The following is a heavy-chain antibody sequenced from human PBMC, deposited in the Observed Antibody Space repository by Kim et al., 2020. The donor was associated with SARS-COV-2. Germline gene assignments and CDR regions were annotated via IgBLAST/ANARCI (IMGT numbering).Heavy chain of an antibody. D-gene: IGHD6-13*01. CDR3: AKDKYSSSRNYYYYYGMDV. CDR2: ISWDGGST. V-gene: IGHV3-43*01. Sequence: GGSLRLSCAASGFTFDDYTMHWVRQAPGKGLEWVSLISWDGGSTYYADSVKGRFTISRDNSKNSLYLQMNSLRTEDTALYYCAKDKYSSSRNYYYYYGMDVWGQGTTVTVSS. J-gene: IGHJ6*02. CDR1: GFTFDDYT.